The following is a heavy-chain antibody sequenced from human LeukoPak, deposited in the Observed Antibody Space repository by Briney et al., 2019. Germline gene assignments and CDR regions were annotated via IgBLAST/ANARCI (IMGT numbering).Heavy chain of an antibody. CDR1: GFTFSTYW. CDR3: AIPPGPGFDP. CDR2: TREDGSEK. J-gene: IGHJ5*02. D-gene: IGHD3-10*01. Sequence: GGSLRLSCTASGFTFSTYWMSWVRQAPGKGLEWVANTREDGSEKYYVDSVKGRFTISRDNSKNTLYLQMNSLRAEDTAVYYCAIPPGPGFDPWGQGTLVTVSS. V-gene: IGHV3-7*03.